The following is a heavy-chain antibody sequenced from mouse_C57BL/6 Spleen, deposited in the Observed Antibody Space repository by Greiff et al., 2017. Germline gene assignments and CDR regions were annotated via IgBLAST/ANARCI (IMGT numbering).Heavy chain of an antibody. Sequence: VQLQQPGAELVRPGSSVKLSCKASGYTFTSYWMHWVKQRPIQGLEWIGNIDPSDSETHYNQKFKDKATLTVDKSSSTAYMQLSSLTSEDSAVYYGARLGYGDYEGFAYWGQGTLVTVSA. CDR1: GYTFTSYW. CDR2: IDPSDSET. CDR3: ARLGYGDYEGFAY. D-gene: IGHD2-13*01. V-gene: IGHV1-52*01. J-gene: IGHJ3*01.